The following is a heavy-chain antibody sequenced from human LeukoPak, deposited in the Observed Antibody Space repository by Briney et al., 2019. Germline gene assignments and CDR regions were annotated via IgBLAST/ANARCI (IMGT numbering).Heavy chain of an antibody. D-gene: IGHD4-23*01. J-gene: IGHJ3*02. Sequence: GGSPRLSCAASGFTFSDYYMSWIRQAPGKGLEWVSYISSSSSYTNYADSVKGRFTIFRDNAKNSLYLQMNSLRAEDTAVYYCASTHGGYGGDAFDIWGQGTMVTVSS. CDR1: GFTFSDYY. CDR2: ISSSSSYT. V-gene: IGHV3-11*03. CDR3: ASTHGGYGGDAFDI.